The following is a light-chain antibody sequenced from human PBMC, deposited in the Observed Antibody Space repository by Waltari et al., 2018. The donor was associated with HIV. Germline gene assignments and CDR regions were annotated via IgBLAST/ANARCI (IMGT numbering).Light chain of an antibody. CDR1: QTIGSS. V-gene: IGKV3D-15*01. J-gene: IGKJ2*01. CDR2: GAS. Sequence: IVMTQSPITVSASPGTRATLSCRASQTIGSSLAWYQQRPGQPPRLLMYGASTSATGIPVRFSGSGSGTNFSLTISGLQSEDFAVYYCLQYNTWPRAFGQGTKLEIK. CDR3: LQYNTWPRA.